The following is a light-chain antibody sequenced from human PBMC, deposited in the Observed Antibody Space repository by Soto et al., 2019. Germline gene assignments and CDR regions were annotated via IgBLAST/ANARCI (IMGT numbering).Light chain of an antibody. CDR2: GAS. CDR1: KSVDSTF. CDR3: QQYMSSVT. Sequence: EIVLTQSPGSLSLSPGERATLSCRASKSVDSTFFAWYQKKPGQAPRLLIYGASKRATGVPDRFSGSGSGTDFTLTISRLEPEAFAVYYCQQYMSSVTFGQGTKVEI. V-gene: IGKV3-20*01. J-gene: IGKJ1*01.